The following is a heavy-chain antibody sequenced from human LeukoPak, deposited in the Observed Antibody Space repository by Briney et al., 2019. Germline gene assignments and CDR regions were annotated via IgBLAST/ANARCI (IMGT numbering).Heavy chain of an antibody. CDR3: AREVEVVSGDAFDI. Sequence: GRSLRLSCAASGFTFSSYWMSWVRQAPGKGLEWVANIKQDGSEKYYVDSVKGRFTISRDNAKNSLYLQMNSLRAEDTAVYYCAREVEVVSGDAFDIWGQGTMVTVSS. D-gene: IGHD2-2*01. CDR1: GFTFSSYW. CDR2: IKQDGSEK. V-gene: IGHV3-7*03. J-gene: IGHJ3*02.